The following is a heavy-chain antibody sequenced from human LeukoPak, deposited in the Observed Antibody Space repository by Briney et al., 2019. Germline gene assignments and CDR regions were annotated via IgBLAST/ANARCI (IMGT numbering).Heavy chain of an antibody. J-gene: IGHJ6*03. V-gene: IGHV4-38-2*02. Sequence: SETLSLTCTVSGYSISSGYYWGWIRQPPGKGLEWIGSIYHSGSTYYNPSLKSRVTISVDTSKNQFSLKLSSVTAADTAVYYCAGDIVGATYYMDVWGKGTTVTVSS. CDR1: GYSISSGYY. CDR3: AGDIVGATYYMDV. D-gene: IGHD1-26*01. CDR2: IYHSGST.